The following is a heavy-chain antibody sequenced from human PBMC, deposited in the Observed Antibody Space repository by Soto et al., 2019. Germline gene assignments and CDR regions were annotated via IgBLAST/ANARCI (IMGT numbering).Heavy chain of an antibody. CDR3: ARIHSSSSSDMDV. J-gene: IGHJ6*02. CDR1: GDSVASNSAA. V-gene: IGHV6-1*01. Sequence: SQTRSVTCVISGDSVASNSAAWNCIRQSPSRGLEWLGRTYYRSKWYYGYAVSVKSRITINPDTSKNQFSLQLNSVTPEDTAVYYCARIHSSSSSDMDVWGQGTTVT. D-gene: IGHD6-6*01. CDR2: TYYRSKWYY.